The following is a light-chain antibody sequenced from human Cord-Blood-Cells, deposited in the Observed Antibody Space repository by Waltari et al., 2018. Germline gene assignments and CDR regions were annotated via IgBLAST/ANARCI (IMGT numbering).Light chain of an antibody. Sequence: QSALTQPRSVPGSPGQSVTISCTGTSSTVGGENSGPWYQQHPGKAPKLMIYDVSKRPSGVPDRFSGSKSGNTASLTISGLQAEDEADYYCCSYAGSYTFVFGTGTKVTVL. V-gene: IGLV2-11*01. CDR3: CSYAGSYTFV. J-gene: IGLJ1*01. CDR1: SSTVGGENS. CDR2: DVS.